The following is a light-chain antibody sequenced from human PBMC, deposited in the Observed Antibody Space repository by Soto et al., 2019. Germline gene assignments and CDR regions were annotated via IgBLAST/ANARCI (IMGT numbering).Light chain of an antibody. CDR2: LESSGSY. Sequence: QLVLTQSSSASASLGSSVKLTCSLSSGHNNNIIAWHQQQPGKAPRYLMKLESSGSYNKGSGVPDRFSGSSSGADRYLTISNLQFEDEADYYCETWDSSTRVFGGGTKLTVL. CDR1: SGHNNNI. V-gene: IGLV4-60*02. J-gene: IGLJ3*02. CDR3: ETWDSSTRV.